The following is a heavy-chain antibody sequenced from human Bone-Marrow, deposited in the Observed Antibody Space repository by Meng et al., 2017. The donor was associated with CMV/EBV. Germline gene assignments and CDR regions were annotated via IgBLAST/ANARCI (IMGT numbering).Heavy chain of an antibody. D-gene: IGHD5-18*01. CDR3: TRLIESGYSYGPDDYYYGMDV. CDR2: IRSKANSYAT. CDR1: GFTFSGSA. J-gene: IGHJ6*02. Sequence: GGSLRLSCAASGFTFSGSAMHWVRQASGKGLEWVGRIRSKANSYATAYAASVKGSFTISRDDSKNTAYLQMNSLKTEDTAVYYCTRLIESGYSYGPDDYYYGMDVWGQGTTVTVSS. V-gene: IGHV3-73*01.